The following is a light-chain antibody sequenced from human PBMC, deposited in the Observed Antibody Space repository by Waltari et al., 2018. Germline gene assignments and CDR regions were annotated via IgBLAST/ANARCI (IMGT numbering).Light chain of an antibody. V-gene: IGKV3-20*01. CDR2: GTS. CDR1: QSVSNNY. J-gene: IGKJ3*01. Sequence: EIVLTQSPGTMSLSPGERATLSCRASQSVSNNYLAWYQQKPGQAPRLLIYGTSGRATDIPDRFSGSGSGTDFTLTIIRLEPEDFAVYYCQKYDTTPVTFGPGTKVDIK. CDR3: QKYDTTPVT.